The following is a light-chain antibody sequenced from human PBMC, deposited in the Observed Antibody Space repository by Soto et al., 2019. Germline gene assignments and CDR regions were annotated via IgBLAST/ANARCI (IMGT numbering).Light chain of an antibody. J-gene: IGKJ5*01. CDR2: TGS. Sequence: DIQMTQSPSYVSAPVGDSVNITCRASQGIKNWLAWYQQKPGKAPNLLIYTGSSLQSGVPSRFSGSGSGTDFNLTINRLQTEDFATYYCQQAASFTITFGQGTRLEIK. CDR3: QQAASFTIT. CDR1: QGIKNW. V-gene: IGKV1-12*01.